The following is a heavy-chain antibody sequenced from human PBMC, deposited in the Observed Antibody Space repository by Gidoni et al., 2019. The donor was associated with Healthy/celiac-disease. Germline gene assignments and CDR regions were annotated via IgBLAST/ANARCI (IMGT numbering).Heavy chain of an antibody. V-gene: IGHV3-11*01. CDR3: ARFGQWLASDY. CDR2: ISSSGSTI. D-gene: IGHD6-19*01. CDR1: GFTFRDYY. Sequence: QVQLVESGGGLVKPGGSLRLSCAASGFTFRDYYMSWIRQAPGKGCDCGSYISSSGSTIYYSDSEKGRFTISRDNAKNSLYLQMNSLRAEDTAVYYCARFGQWLASDYWGQGTLVTVSS. J-gene: IGHJ4*02.